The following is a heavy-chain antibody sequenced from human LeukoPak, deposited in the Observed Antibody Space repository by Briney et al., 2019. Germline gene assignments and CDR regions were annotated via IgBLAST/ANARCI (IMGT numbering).Heavy chain of an antibody. V-gene: IGHV4-59*01. CDR2: IYYSGST. D-gene: IGHD1-26*01. J-gene: IGHJ4*02. Sequence: PSETLSLTCTVSGGSISSYYWSWIRQPPGKGLEWIGYIYYSGSTNYNPSLKSRVTISVDTSKNQFSLKLSSVTAADTAVYYCARGGSGSYYYFDYWGQGTLVTVSS. CDR3: ARGGSGSYYYFDY. CDR1: GGSISSYY.